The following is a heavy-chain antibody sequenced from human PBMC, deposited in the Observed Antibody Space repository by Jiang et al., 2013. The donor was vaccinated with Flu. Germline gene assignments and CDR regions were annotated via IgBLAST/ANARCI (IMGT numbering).Heavy chain of an antibody. CDR3: ARHRGGSSQIDY. CDR2: IYYSGTT. CDR1: GGSISNSIYY. J-gene: IGHJ4*02. D-gene: IGHD2-15*01. Sequence: GPGLVKPSETLSLTCTVSGGSISNSIYYWDWIRQPPGKGLEWIGNIYYSGTTYYNPSLKSRVTISVDTSKNQFSLKLSSVTAADTAVYYCARHRGGSSQIDYWGQGNPGHRLL. V-gene: IGHV4-39*01.